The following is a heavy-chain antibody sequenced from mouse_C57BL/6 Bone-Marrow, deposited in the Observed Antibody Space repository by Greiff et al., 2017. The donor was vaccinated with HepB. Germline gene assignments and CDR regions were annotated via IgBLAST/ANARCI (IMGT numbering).Heavy chain of an antibody. CDR3: TRSGFRPFAY. Sequence: QVQLQQSGAELVRPGASVTLSCKASGYTFTDYEMHWVKQTPVHGLEWIGAIDPETGGTAYNQKFKGKAILTADKSSSTAYMELRSLTSEDSAVYYCTRSGFRPFAYWGQGTLVNVSA. V-gene: IGHV1-15*01. D-gene: IGHD3-1*01. J-gene: IGHJ3*01. CDR2: IDPETGGT. CDR1: GYTFTDYE.